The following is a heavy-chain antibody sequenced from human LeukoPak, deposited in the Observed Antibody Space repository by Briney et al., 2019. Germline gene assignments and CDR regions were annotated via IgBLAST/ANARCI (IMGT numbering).Heavy chain of an antibody. Sequence: SVKVSCKASGGTFSSYAISWVRQAPGQGLEWMGGIIPIFGTANYAQKFQGRVTITTDESTSTAYMELSSLRSEDTAVYYCARGARYYYDSSGYYYDYRGQGTLVTVSS. V-gene: IGHV1-69*05. CDR3: ARGARYYYDSSGYYYDY. J-gene: IGHJ4*02. CDR1: GGTFSSYA. D-gene: IGHD3-22*01. CDR2: IIPIFGTA.